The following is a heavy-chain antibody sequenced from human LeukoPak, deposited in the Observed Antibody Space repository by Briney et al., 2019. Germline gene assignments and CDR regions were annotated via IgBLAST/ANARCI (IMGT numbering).Heavy chain of an antibody. V-gene: IGHV4-39*01. CDR3: ARHASGQPFDY. CDR1: GASISSGGYY. CDR2: IYYSGTT. Sequence: KTSETLSLTCTVSGASISSGGYYWGWIRQPPGKGLEWIGSIYYSGTTYYNPSLKSRVTISVDPSKNQFSLNLSSVTAADTALYYCARHASGQPFDYWGQGTLFTVSS. J-gene: IGHJ4*02. D-gene: IGHD2-2*01.